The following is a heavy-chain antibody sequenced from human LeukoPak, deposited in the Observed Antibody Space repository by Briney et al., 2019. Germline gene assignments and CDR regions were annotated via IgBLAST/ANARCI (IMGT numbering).Heavy chain of an antibody. J-gene: IGHJ4*02. CDR1: GGSISSSNW. V-gene: IGHV4-4*02. D-gene: IGHD6-13*01. CDR3: ATGGSLAAAGDY. Sequence: SETLSLTCAVSGGSISSSNWWSWVRQPPGKGLEWIGEIYHSGSTNYNPSLKSRVTISVDKSKNQFSLKPSSVTAADTAVYYCATGGSLAAAGDYWGQGTLVTVSS. CDR2: IYHSGST.